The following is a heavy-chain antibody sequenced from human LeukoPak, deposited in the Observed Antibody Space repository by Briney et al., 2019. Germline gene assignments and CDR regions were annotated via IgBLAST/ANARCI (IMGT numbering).Heavy chain of an antibody. Sequence: GGSLRLSCTASGFTYGDYAMSWFRQAPGKGLEWVGFIRSKAYGGPTEYAASVKGRFTFSRDDSKSIAYLQMNSLKTEDTAVYYCPRSSGIADPMDVWGKGTTVTVSS. D-gene: IGHD6-13*01. J-gene: IGHJ6*03. CDR1: GFTYGDYA. V-gene: IGHV3-49*03. CDR3: PRSSGIADPMDV. CDR2: IRSKAYGGPT.